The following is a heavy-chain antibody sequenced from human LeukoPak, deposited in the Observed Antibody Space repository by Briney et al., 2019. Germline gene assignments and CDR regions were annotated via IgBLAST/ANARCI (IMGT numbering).Heavy chain of an antibody. Sequence: PGESLKISCKGSGYRFTNYWIGWVRQMPWKGLEWMGIIYPGDSDTRYSPSFQGQVTISADKSISTAYLQWSSLKASDTAMYYCAIAGDSSTNCYRCFNYWGQGTLVTVSS. CDR2: IYPGDSDT. V-gene: IGHV5-51*01. D-gene: IGHD2-2*01. CDR1: GYRFTNYW. J-gene: IGHJ4*02. CDR3: AIAGDSSTNCYRCFNY.